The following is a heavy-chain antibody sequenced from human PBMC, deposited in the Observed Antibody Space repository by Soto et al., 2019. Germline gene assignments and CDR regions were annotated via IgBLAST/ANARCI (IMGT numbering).Heavy chain of an antibody. CDR3: AKDTRDADYVRWFDS. J-gene: IGHJ5*01. CDR2: ITASGGRT. CDR1: GFTFSSYA. D-gene: IGHD4-17*01. Sequence: EVHLLESGGGLVQPGGSLRLSCTASGFTFSSYAMTWVRQAPGRGLEGVSGITASGGRTFYADSVKGRFTISRDNSRSTLYLQMNSLRAEDTAVYYFAKDTRDADYVRWFDSWGQGTLFTVSA. V-gene: IGHV3-23*01.